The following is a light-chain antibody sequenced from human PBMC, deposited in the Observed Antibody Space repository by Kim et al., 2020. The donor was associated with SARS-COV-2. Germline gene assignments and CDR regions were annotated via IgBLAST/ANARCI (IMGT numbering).Light chain of an antibody. CDR3: QHYNNWPPYT. J-gene: IGKJ2*01. CDR1: QSVSSN. V-gene: IGKV3-15*01. CDR2: GAS. Sequence: GAPGERATLSCRASQSVSSNLAWYQQKPGQAPRLLIYGASTRATGIPARFSGSGSGTEFTLTISSLQSEDFAVYSCQHYNNWPPYTFGQGTKLEI.